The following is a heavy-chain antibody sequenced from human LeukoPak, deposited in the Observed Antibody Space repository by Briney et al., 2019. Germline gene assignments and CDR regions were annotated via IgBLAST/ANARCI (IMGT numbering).Heavy chain of an antibody. J-gene: IGHJ4*02. V-gene: IGHV3-30*18. CDR3: AKDRVAVAGTSDY. D-gene: IGHD6-19*01. Sequence: GRPLRLSCAASGFTFSSYGMHWVRQAPGKGLEWVAVISYDGSNKYYADSVKGRFTISRDNSKNTLYLQMNSLRAEDTAVYYCAKDRVAVAGTSDYWGQGTLVTVSS. CDR2: ISYDGSNK. CDR1: GFTFSSYG.